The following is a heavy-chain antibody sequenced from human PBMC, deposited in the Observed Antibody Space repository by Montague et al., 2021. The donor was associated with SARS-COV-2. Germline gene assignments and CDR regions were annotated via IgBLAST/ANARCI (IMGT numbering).Heavy chain of an antibody. Sequence: PALGKPTQTLTLTCTFSGFSLITTEECVTWIRQSPGKALEWLALIDGSDYKYYNSSLKTGLTISKDTSKKQVILTMADMDPVDTGTYFCARTLRDICDSWGQGTLVTVSS. J-gene: IGHJ4*02. CDR3: ARTLRDICDS. CDR2: IDGSDYK. CDR1: GFSLITTEEC. V-gene: IGHV2-70*01.